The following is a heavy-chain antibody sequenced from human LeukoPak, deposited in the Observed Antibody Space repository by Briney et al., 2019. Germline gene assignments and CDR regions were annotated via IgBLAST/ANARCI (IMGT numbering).Heavy chain of an antibody. CDR2: ISSSGSYT. J-gene: IGHJ4*02. V-gene: IGHV3-11*05. D-gene: IGHD6-19*01. CDR3: ARGGAVAGTAIRFEY. CDR1: EFTFSDHY. Sequence: GGSLRLSCAASEFTFSDHYMSWIRQAPGKGLEWISYISSSGSYTNYADSVKGRFTISRDNAKNSLYLQMNSLRAEDTAVYYCARGGAVAGTAIRFEYWGQGSLVTVSS.